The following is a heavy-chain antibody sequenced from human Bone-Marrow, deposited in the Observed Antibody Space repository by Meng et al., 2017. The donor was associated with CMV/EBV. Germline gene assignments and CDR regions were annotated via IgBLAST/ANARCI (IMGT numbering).Heavy chain of an antibody. CDR3: ARRAKTAMVTGNFDY. CDR1: GYSFTSYW. CDR2: IYPGDSDT. D-gene: IGHD5-18*01. V-gene: IGHV5-51*01. Sequence: GESLKISCKGSGYSFTSYWIGWVRQMPGKGLEWMGIIYPGDSDTRYSPSFQGQVTISADKSISTAYLQWSSLKASDTAMYYCARRAKTAMVTGNFDYWGQGTLVTVPS. J-gene: IGHJ4*02.